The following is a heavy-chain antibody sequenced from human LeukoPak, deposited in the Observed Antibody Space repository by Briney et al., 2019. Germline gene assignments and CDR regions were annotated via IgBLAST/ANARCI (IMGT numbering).Heavy chain of an antibody. J-gene: IGHJ4*02. CDR3: ARNSRVASTSGLNY. D-gene: IGHD4-23*01. CDR2: ITPIFGAA. V-gene: IGHV1-69*19. CDR1: GGTVSSYP. Sequence: SVKVSCKASGGTVSSYPFTWVRQAPGQGLEWRGEITPIFGAANYAQTFQGRVTITADESTSTVFMELSSLRSDDTAFYYCARNSRVASTSGLNYWGQGTLVTVSS.